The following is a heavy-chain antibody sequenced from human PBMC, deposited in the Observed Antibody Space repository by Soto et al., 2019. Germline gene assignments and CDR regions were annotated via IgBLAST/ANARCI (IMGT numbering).Heavy chain of an antibody. CDR3: ARPAATVIFYSGMDV. CDR1: GFTFSDYA. D-gene: IGHD4-17*01. V-gene: IGHV3-30-3*01. CDR2: ISFDGSNE. Sequence: GGSLRLSCAASGFTFSDYAVHWVRQAPGKGLEWVAIISFDGSNEHYADSVQGRFTISRDNSENTLYLQMNSLRADDTAVYYCARPAATVIFYSGMDVWGQGTTVTVSS. J-gene: IGHJ6*02.